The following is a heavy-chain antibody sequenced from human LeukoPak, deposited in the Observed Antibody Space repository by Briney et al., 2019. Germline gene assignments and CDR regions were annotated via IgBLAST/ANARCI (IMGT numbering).Heavy chain of an antibody. CDR3: AMAGGSGTYYVDY. CDR2: IYYSGST. D-gene: IGHD3-10*01. J-gene: IGHJ4*02. Sequence: SETLSLTCTVSGGSISSYYWSWIRQPPGKGLEWIGYIYYSGSTNYNPSLKSRVTISLDTSKNQFSLKLSSVTAADTAVYYCAMAGGSGTYYVDYWGQGTLVTVSA. V-gene: IGHV4-59*01. CDR1: GGSISSYY.